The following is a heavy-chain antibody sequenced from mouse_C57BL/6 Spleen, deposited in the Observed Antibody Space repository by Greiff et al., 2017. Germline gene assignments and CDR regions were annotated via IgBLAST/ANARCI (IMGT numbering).Heavy chain of an antibody. D-gene: IGHD1-1*01. CDR2: ISDGGSYT. CDR3: ARDPHYGNYFDY. CDR1: GFTFSSYA. J-gene: IGHJ2*01. Sequence: EVQLVESGGGLVKPGGSLKLSCAASGFTFSSYAMSWVRQTPEKRLEWVATISDGGSYTYYPDNVKGRFTISRDNAKNNLYLQMSHLKSEDTAMYYCARDPHYGNYFDYWGQGTTLTVSS. V-gene: IGHV5-4*01.